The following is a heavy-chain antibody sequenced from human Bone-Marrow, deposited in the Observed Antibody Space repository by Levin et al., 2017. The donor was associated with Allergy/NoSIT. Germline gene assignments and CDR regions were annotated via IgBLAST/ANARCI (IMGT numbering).Heavy chain of an antibody. J-gene: IGHJ6*02. CDR2: IRSNAYGGTT. CDR3: TRYSSPFYYYYGMDV. V-gene: IGHV3-49*03. CDR1: GFTFGGYD. Sequence: GGSLRLSCTASGFTFGGYDMSWFRQAPGKGLEWVGFIRSNAYGGTTEYAASMKGRFTISRDDSKNIAYLQMNSLKTEDTAVYYCTRYSSPFYYYYGMDVWGQGTTVTVSS. D-gene: IGHD6-19*01.